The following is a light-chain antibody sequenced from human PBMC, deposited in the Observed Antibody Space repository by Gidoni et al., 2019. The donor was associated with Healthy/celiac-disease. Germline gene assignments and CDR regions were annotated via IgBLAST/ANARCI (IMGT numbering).Light chain of an antibody. V-gene: IGLV1-47*01. J-gene: IGLJ2*01. CDR2: RNN. Sequence: QSVLTQPPSASGTPGQGVTISCSGSSSNIGSNYVYWYQQLPGTAPKRLIYRNNQRPSRVPDRFSGSKSGTSASLASSGLRSEGEADYYCAAWDDSLSGVVFGGGTKLTVL. CDR1: SSNIGSNY. CDR3: AAWDDSLSGVV.